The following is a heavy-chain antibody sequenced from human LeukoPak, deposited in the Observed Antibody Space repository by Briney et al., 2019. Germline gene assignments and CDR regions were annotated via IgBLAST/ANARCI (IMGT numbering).Heavy chain of an antibody. V-gene: IGHV4-30-4*08. J-gene: IGHJ4*02. CDR2: IYYSGST. CDR1: GGSISSGDYY. Sequence: PSETLSLTCTVSGGSISSGDYYWSWIRQPPGKGLEWIGYIYYSGSTYYNPSLKSRVTISVDTSKNQFPLKLSSVTAADTAVYYCASSGSGSYRDYWGQGTLVTVSS. D-gene: IGHD1-26*01. CDR3: ASSGSGSYRDY.